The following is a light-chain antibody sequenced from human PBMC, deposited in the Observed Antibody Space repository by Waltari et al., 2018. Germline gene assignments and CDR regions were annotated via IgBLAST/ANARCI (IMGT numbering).Light chain of an antibody. Sequence: DVVMTQSPLSLPVTLGQPASISCWSSQRLVHSDGNTYLHWFQQRPGQSPRRLIYQVSIRDSGVPDRFSGSGSGTDFTLQISSVEAEDVGVYYCMQGTHWPRTFGQGTKVEIK. V-gene: IGKV2-30*02. CDR1: QRLVHSDGNTY. J-gene: IGKJ1*01. CDR3: MQGTHWPRT. CDR2: QVS.